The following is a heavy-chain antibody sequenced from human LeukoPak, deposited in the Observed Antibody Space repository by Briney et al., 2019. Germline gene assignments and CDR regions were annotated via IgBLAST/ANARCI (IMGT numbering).Heavy chain of an antibody. Sequence: PGGSLRLSCAASGFTVSSNYMSWVRQAPGKGLEWVSVIYSGDSIYYTDSVKGRFTISRDNSKSTLFLQMNSLRDEDTAVYYCASQRSGSGTGFVDYWGQGTLVAVSA. D-gene: IGHD5-12*01. V-gene: IGHV3-66*01. J-gene: IGHJ4*02. CDR1: GFTVSSNY. CDR3: ASQRSGSGTGFVDY. CDR2: IYSGDSI.